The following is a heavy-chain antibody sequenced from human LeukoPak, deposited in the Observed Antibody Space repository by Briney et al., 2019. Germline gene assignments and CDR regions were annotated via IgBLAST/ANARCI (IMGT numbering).Heavy chain of an antibody. CDR2: IYSDGTT. Sequence: PGGSLRLSCAASVCTVSTNYMTWVRQAPGKGLEWVSVIYSDGTTYYADSVKGRFTISRDNSKNTVYLQMNSLRAEDTAVYYCARGLGYGSGPVDHWGQGTLVTLSS. V-gene: IGHV3-53*01. CDR1: VCTVSTNY. CDR3: ARGLGYGSGPVDH. J-gene: IGHJ4*02. D-gene: IGHD3-10*01.